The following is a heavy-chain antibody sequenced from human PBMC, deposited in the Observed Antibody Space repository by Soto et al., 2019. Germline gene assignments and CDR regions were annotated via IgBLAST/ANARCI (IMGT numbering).Heavy chain of an antibody. J-gene: IGHJ4*02. Sequence: LRLSCAASGFTFSSYWMSWVRQAPGKGLEWVANIKQDGSEKYYVDSVKGRFTISRDNAKNSLYLQMNSLRAEDTAVYYCARSALYYDFWSGYRHNYFDYWGQGTLV. CDR1: GFTFSSYW. CDR3: ARSALYYDFWSGYRHNYFDY. D-gene: IGHD3-3*01. CDR2: IKQDGSEK. V-gene: IGHV3-7*01.